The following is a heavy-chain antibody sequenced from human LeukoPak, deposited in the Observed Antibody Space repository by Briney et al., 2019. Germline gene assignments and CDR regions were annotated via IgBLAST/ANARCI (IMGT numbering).Heavy chain of an antibody. CDR2: INSDGSST. V-gene: IGHV3-74*01. CDR3: ARGVSPPYCSGGSCYSGWFDP. CDR1: GFTFSSYW. D-gene: IGHD2-15*01. Sequence: PGGSLRLSCAASGFTFSSYWMHWVRQAPGKGLVWVSRINSDGSSTSYADSVKGRFTISRDNAKNTLYLKMNSLSAEDTAVYYCARGVSPPYCSGGSCYSGWFDPWGQGTLVTVSS. J-gene: IGHJ5*02.